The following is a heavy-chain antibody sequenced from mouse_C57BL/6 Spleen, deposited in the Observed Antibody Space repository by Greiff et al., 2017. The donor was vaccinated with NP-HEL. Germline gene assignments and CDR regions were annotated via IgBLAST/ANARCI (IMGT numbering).Heavy chain of an antibody. CDR1: GYTFTSYW. D-gene: IGHD2-2*01. J-gene: IGHJ3*01. Sequence: QVQLQQPGAELVKPGASVKLSCKASGYTFTSYWMHWVKQRPGRGLEWIGRIDPNSGGTKYNEKFKSKATLTVDKPSSTASLQLSSLTSEDSAVNYCARRAHYYGYDGGAWFAYWGKGTLGTVSA. V-gene: IGHV1-72*01. CDR3: ARRAHYYGYDGGAWFAY. CDR2: IDPNSGGT.